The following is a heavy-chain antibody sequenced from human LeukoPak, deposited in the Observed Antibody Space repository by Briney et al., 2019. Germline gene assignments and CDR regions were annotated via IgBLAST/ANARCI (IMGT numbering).Heavy chain of an antibody. V-gene: IGHV1-69*05. D-gene: IGHD2-2*02. CDR2: IIPIFGTA. CDR3: ARAPYDIVVVPAALPRFDP. Sequence: ASVKVSCKASGGTFSSYAISWVRQAPGQGLEWMGGIIPIFGTANYAQKFQGRVTITTDESTSTAYMELSSLRSEDTAVYYCARAPYDIVVVPAALPRFDPWGQGTLVTVSS. CDR1: GGTFSSYA. J-gene: IGHJ5*02.